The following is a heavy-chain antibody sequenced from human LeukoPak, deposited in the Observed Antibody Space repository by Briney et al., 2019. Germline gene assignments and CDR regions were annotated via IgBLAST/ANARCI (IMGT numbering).Heavy chain of an antibody. CDR2: ISGSGSST. Sequence: PGGSLRLSCAASGFTFSSCAMSWVRQAPGKGLEWVSAISGSGSSTYYGDSVKGRFTISRDNSKNTLYLQMNSLRAEDTAVYYCASQPTNSGYFLYWGQGTLVTVSS. D-gene: IGHD3-22*01. V-gene: IGHV3-23*01. CDR1: GFTFSSCA. J-gene: IGHJ4*02. CDR3: ASQPTNSGYFLY.